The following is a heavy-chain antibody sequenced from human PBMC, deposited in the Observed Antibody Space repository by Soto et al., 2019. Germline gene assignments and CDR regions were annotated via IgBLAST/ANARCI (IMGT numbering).Heavy chain of an antibody. Sequence: PGESLKISCKGSGYSFXSYWISWVRQMPGKGLEWMGRIDPSDTYTNYSPSFQGHVTISADKSISTVYLQWSSLKASDSAMYYCARRGYGSRNGMEVWGQGTTVTVSS. CDR1: GYSFXSYW. V-gene: IGHV5-10-1*01. CDR2: IDPSDTYT. CDR3: ARRGYGSRNGMEV. J-gene: IGHJ6*02. D-gene: IGHD5-18*01.